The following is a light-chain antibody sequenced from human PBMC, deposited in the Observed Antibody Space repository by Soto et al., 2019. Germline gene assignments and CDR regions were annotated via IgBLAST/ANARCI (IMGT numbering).Light chain of an antibody. CDR1: SSNIGAGYD. J-gene: IGLJ3*02. CDR2: GNS. Sequence: QSVLTQPPSVSGAPGQRVTISCTESSSNIGAGYDVHWYQQLPGTAPKLLIYGNSNRPSGVPDRFSGYKSCTSASLAITGLEAEDEADYYCQSYDSSLSAWVFGGGTKLTVL. V-gene: IGLV1-40*01. CDR3: QSYDSSLSAWV.